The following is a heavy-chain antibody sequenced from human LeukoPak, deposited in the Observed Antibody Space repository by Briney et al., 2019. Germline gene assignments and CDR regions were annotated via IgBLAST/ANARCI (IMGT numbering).Heavy chain of an antibody. Sequence: GGSLRLSCVASGFTFSDYWMSWVRQAPGKGLEWVANIETDGDQKNYVYSVKRRFAISRDNARNSLYLQMNSLTDEDTAVYYCARDIPSGFYTPDYWGRGTLVTVSS. CDR1: GFTFSDYW. CDR2: IETDGDQK. D-gene: IGHD5-12*01. CDR3: ARDIPSGFYTPDY. V-gene: IGHV3-7*01. J-gene: IGHJ4*02.